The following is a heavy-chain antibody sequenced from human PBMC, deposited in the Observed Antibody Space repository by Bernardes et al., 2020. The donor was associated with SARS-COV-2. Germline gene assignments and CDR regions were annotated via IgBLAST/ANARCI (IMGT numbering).Heavy chain of an antibody. CDR1: GFTFSSYS. CDR3: ARSAWIYYYDSSGSLFDY. Sequence: GGPLRLSCAASGFTFSSYSMNWVRQAPGKGLEWVSYISSSSSTIYYADSVKGRFTISRDNAKNSLYLQMNSLRAEDTAVYYCARSAWIYYYDSSGSLFDYWGQGTLVTVSS. J-gene: IGHJ4*02. CDR2: ISSSSSTI. V-gene: IGHV3-48*01. D-gene: IGHD3-22*01.